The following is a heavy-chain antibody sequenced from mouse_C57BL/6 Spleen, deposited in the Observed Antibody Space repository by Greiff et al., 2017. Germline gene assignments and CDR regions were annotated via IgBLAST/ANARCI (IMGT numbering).Heavy chain of an antibody. CDR1: GYTFTSYW. V-gene: IGHV1-52*01. Sequence: QVQLQQPGAELVRPGSSVKLSCKASGYTFTSYWMHWVKQRPIQGLEWIGNIDPSDSETHYNQKFKDKATLTVDKSSSTAYMQLSSLTSEDSAVYYCARSPYGSSCDYWGQGTTLTVSS. CDR3: ARSPYGSSCDY. CDR2: IDPSDSET. J-gene: IGHJ2*01. D-gene: IGHD1-1*01.